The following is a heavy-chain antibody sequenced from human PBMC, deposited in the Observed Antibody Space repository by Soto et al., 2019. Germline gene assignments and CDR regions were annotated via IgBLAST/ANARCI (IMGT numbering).Heavy chain of an antibody. CDR1: RFTFISYA. CDR2: LSGSGRST. J-gene: IGHJ4*02. CDR3: ANIRPSHEY. D-gene: IGHD6-6*01. V-gene: IGHV3-23*01. Sequence: PXXSLRLSCAASRFTFISYAMSWVRQAPGKGXEWVSPLSGSGRSTYYXXSGKGRFXXXRHNSKNTLYLQMNRLRVEDTAVYYCANIRPSHEYWGQRTQVTVSS.